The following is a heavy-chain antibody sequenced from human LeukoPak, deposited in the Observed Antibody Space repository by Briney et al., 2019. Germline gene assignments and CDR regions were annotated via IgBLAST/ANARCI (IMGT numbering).Heavy chain of an antibody. CDR2: ISGYNGNT. J-gene: IGHJ4*02. D-gene: IGHD3-9*01. V-gene: IGHV1-18*01. CDR3: ARGGAALTMFSDY. Sequence: GASVKVSCKASVYSFTTYGISWVRQAPGQGLEWMGWISGYNGNTNHEQKFQGRVTMTTDKSTSTAYMEVRSLRSDDTAVYYCARGGAALTMFSDYWGQGTLVTVSS. CDR1: VYSFTTYG.